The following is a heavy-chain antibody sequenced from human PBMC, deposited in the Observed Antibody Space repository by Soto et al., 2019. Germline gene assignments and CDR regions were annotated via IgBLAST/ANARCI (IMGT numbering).Heavy chain of an antibody. CDR3: ERPQFSGTYHDPFKI. V-gene: IGHV4-30-4*01. Sequence: PSETLSLTCTVSGGSISSGDYYWSWIRQPPGKGLEWIGYIYYGGSTYYNPSLKSRVTISVDTSKNLFSLNLSSVTAADTAMYYCERPQFSGTYHDPFKIWGPGTMVTVSS. J-gene: IGHJ3*02. D-gene: IGHD1-26*01. CDR2: IYYGGST. CDR1: GGSISSGDYY.